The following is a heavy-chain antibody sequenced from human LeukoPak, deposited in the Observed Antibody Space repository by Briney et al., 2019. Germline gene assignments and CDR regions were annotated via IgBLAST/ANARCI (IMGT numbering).Heavy chain of an antibody. J-gene: IGHJ4*02. CDR2: ISSSSSYI. Sequence: AGSLRLSCAASGFTFSSYSMNWVRQAPGRGLEWVSSISSSSSYIYYADSVKGRFTISRDNAKNSLYLQMNSLRAEDTAVYYCARDSRRLNFDYWGQGTLVTVSS. CDR1: GFTFSSYS. CDR3: ARDSRRLNFDY. D-gene: IGHD2-21*01. V-gene: IGHV3-21*01.